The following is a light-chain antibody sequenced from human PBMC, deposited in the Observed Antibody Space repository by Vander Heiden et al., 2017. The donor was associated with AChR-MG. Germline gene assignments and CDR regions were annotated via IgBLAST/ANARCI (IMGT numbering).Light chain of an antibody. J-gene: IGLJ3*02. CDR1: SSNIGKNT. CDR2: RGS. V-gene: IGLV1-44*01. Sequence: QSVLTQPPSLSGTPPERVTISCSGSSSNIGKNTANWYRQLPGTAPRLLIYRGSQRPAGVPDRFSGSESGTSASLAINGLQSEDEADYYCSAWDDSLNAWVFGGGTKVTVL. CDR3: SAWDDSLNAWV.